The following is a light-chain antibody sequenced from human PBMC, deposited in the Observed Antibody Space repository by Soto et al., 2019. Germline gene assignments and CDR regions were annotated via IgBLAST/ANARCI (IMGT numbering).Light chain of an antibody. CDR3: SSYGGSSP. CDR1: SRDVGGFNY. Sequence: QSALTQPPSASGSPGQSVTISCTGTSRDVGGFNYVSWYQQHPGKAPKLMIYEVNKRPSGVPDRFSGSKSGNTASLTVYGLQPEDEADYYCSSYGGSSPFGTGTKLTVL. V-gene: IGLV2-8*01. CDR2: EVN. J-gene: IGLJ1*01.